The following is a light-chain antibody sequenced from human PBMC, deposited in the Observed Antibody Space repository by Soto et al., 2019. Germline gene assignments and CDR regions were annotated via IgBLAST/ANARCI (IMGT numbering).Light chain of an antibody. V-gene: IGKV1-39*01. Sequence: DIQVTQSPSSLSASVGDTVTITCRASRSITNYLNWYQQKPGKAPTLLIYAASILQSGVPSRFSGSGSGTGFNITINSLRPEDFATYYCQQSYITPLTFGGGTKVEIK. CDR2: AAS. CDR3: QQSYITPLT. J-gene: IGKJ4*01. CDR1: RSITNY.